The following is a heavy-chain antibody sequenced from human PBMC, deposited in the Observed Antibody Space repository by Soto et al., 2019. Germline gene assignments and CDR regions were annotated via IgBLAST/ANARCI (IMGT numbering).Heavy chain of an antibody. V-gene: IGHV4-59*08. CDR2: IYYSGST. Sequence: QVQLQESGPGLVKPSETLSLTCTVSGGSISSYYWSWIRQPPGKGLEWIGYIYYSGSTNYNPSLKSRVTISVDTSKNQFSLKLSSGTAADTAVYYCARHRDSLFDYWGQGTLVTVSS. CDR3: ARHRDSLFDY. CDR1: GGSISSYY. D-gene: IGHD2-21*02. J-gene: IGHJ4*02.